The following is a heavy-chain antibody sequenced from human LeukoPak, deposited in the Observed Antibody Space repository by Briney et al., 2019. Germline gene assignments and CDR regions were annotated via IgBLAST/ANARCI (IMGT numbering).Heavy chain of an antibody. V-gene: IGHV3-74*01. CDR3: AREDSMIVAVDY. CDR1: GFTFSSYW. J-gene: IGHJ4*02. CDR2: INSDGSST. Sequence: GGSLRLSCAASGFTFSSYWMHWVRQAPGKGLVWVSRINSDGSSTSYADSVKGRFTISRDNAKNTLYLQMNSLRAEDTAVYYCAREDSMIVAVDYWGQGTLVTVSS. D-gene: IGHD3-22*01.